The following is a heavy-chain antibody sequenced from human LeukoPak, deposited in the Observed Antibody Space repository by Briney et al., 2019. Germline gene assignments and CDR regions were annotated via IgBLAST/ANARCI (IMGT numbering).Heavy chain of an antibody. CDR2: ISWNSGDI. CDR1: GFTFDDYT. V-gene: IGHV3-9*01. Sequence: GGSLRLSCVASGFTFDDYTMHWVRQAPGKGLEWVSGISWNSGDIGYADSVKGRFTISRDNAKNSLYLQMNSLRAEDTALYYCAKDDPERAVRGLFDYWGQGTLVTVSS. J-gene: IGHJ4*02. CDR3: AKDDPERAVRGLFDY. D-gene: IGHD1-14*01.